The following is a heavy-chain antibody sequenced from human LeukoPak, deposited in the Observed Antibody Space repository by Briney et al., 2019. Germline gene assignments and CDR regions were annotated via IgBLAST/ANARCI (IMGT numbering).Heavy chain of an antibody. CDR3: ARRVGGQWLALYYFDY. J-gene: IGHJ4*02. CDR1: GGSISSSSYY. CDR2: IYYSGST. Sequence: SETLSLTCTVSGGSISSSSYYWGWIRQPPGKGLEWIGSIYYSGSTYYNPSLKSRVTISVDTSKNQFSLKLSSVTAADTAVYYCARRVGGQWLALYYFDYWGQGTLVTVSS. D-gene: IGHD6-19*01. V-gene: IGHV4-39*01.